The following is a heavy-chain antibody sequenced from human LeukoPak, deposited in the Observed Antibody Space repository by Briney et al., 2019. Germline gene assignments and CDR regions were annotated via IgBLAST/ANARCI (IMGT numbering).Heavy chain of an antibody. CDR1: GYTFTSYY. D-gene: IGHD2-21*01. V-gene: IGHV1-46*01. J-gene: IGHJ6*03. CDR3: ASCLLGGDCYLDYYYYYMDV. CDR2: INPSGGST. Sequence: ASVKVSCKASGYTFTSYYMHWVRQAPGQGLEWMGIINPSGGSTSYAQKFQGRVTMTRDTSTSTVYMELSSLRSEDTAVYYCASCLLGGDCYLDYYYYYMDVWGKGTTVTVSS.